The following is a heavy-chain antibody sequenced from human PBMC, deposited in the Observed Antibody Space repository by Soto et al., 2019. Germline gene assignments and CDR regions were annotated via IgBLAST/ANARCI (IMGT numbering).Heavy chain of an antibody. D-gene: IGHD2-15*01. J-gene: IGHJ6*02. Sequence: QVQLVQSGAEVKKPGASVKVSCKASGYTFTSYGISWVRQAPGQGLERMGWISAYNGNTNYAQKLQGRVTMTTDTSTSTTYMELRSRRSDDTAAHYCARGPGCSGGSCYRYYYYGMAVWGQGTTVTVSS. V-gene: IGHV1-18*01. CDR1: GYTFTSYG. CDR3: ARGPGCSGGSCYRYYYYGMAV. CDR2: ISAYNGNT.